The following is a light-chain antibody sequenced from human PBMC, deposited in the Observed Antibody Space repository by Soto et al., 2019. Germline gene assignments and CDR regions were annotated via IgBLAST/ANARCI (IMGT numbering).Light chain of an antibody. CDR1: SSNIGAGFD. J-gene: IGLJ2*01. V-gene: IGLV1-40*01. CDR3: QSYDSGVSASV. CDR2: SDI. Sequence: QSVLTQPPSVSGAPGQRVSISCSGSSSNIGAGFDVHWYQQFPGAAPKLLIYSDINRPSGVPYRFSASKSGTPASLTITGLQTEDEAHYYCQSYDSGVSASVFGGGTKLTVL.